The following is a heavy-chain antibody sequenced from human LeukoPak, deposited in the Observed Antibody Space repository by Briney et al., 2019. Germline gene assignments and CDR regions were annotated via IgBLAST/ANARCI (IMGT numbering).Heavy chain of an antibody. V-gene: IGHV3-30*04. CDR1: GFTFSSYA. CDR3: ARDRFLTTVARRRTDAFDI. Sequence: GGSLRLSCAASGFTFSSYAMHWVRQAPGKGLEWVAVISYDGSNKYYADSVKGRFTISRDNSKNTLYLQMNSLRAEDTAVYYCARDRFLTTVARRRTDAFDIWGQGTMVTVSS. CDR2: ISYDGSNK. J-gene: IGHJ3*02. D-gene: IGHD4-23*01.